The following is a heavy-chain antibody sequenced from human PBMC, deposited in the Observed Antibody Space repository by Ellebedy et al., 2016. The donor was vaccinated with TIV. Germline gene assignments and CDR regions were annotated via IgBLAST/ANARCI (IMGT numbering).Heavy chain of an antibody. D-gene: IGHD2-2*01. CDR1: GFTVSSNY. J-gene: IGHJ6*02. V-gene: IGHV3-53*01. CDR2: FYTGGST. CDR3: ARYCRSTSCYPGASGGMDV. Sequence: PGGSLRLSCAVPGFTVSSNYMPWVRKAPGKGLEWVSVFYTGGSTYYADSVKGRFTISRDNSKNTVYRKMNSLSGEETPVYYGARYCRSTSCYPGASGGMDVWGQGITVTVSS.